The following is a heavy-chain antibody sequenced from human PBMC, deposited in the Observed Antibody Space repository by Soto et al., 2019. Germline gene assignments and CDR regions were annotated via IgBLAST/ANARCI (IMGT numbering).Heavy chain of an antibody. CDR2: VSYEGSV. D-gene: IGHD1-20*01. V-gene: IGHV4-61*01. CDR1: RDSVTSVNNY. J-gene: IGHJ5*02. CDR3: ARGSAWPNNFFDP. Sequence: QVQLQESGPGLVKASETLSLTCTVSRDSVTSVNNYWSWIWEPPGKGLEWIGYVSYEGSVNYEPSLKSRLTISLDAPKNQFSLHLTSVTAADTALYFCARGSAWPNNFFDPWGQGIRVIVSS.